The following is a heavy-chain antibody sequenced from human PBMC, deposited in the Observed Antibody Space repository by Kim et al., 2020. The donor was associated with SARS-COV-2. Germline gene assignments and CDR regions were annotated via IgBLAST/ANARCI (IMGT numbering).Heavy chain of an antibody. CDR3: ARGGRGVDYYFDY. CDR1: GYTFTSYC. D-gene: IGHD6-25*01. V-gene: IGHV1-3*01. Sequence: ASVKVSCKASGYTFTSYCLHWVRQAPGQSLEWMGWIDVANTNTHYSENFQGRVTISRDTSATTVYIELSSLRSEDTAVYYCARGGRGVDYYFDYWGQGTLVTVSS. CDR2: IDVANTNT. J-gene: IGHJ4*02.